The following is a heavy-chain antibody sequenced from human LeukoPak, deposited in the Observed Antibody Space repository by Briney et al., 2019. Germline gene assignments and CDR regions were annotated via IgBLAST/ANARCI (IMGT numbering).Heavy chain of an antibody. Sequence: SETLSPTCTVSGYSISSGYYWGWIRQPPGKGLEWIGYIYYSGSTNYNPSLKSRVTISVGTSKNQFSLKLSSVTAADTAVYYCARNDIRWFDPWGQGTLVTVSS. CDR2: IYYSGST. CDR3: ARNDIRWFDP. V-gene: IGHV4-61*01. J-gene: IGHJ5*02. CDR1: GYSISSGYY.